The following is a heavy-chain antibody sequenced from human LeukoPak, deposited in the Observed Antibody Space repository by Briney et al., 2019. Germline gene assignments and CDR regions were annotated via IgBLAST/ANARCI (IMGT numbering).Heavy chain of an antibody. J-gene: IGHJ4*02. D-gene: IGHD4-23*01. CDR1: GFKFSDSY. Sequence: GGSLRLSCVASGFKFSDSYMNWIRQAPGKGLEWISYITTSGSTMYYADSVKGRFTISRDNSKNTLYLQMNSLRAEDTAVYYCAKERKLLPFDCWGQGTLVTVSS. CDR3: AKERKLLPFDC. CDR2: ITTSGSTM. V-gene: IGHV3-11*04.